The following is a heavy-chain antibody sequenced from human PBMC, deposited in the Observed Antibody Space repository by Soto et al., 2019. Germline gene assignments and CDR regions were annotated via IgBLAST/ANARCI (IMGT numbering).Heavy chain of an antibody. CDR2: IYYSGST. CDR3: ARTKWATPIPYYFDY. V-gene: IGHV4-61*01. CDR1: GGSVSSTSYY. D-gene: IGHD2-21*01. J-gene: IGHJ4*02. Sequence: QVQLQESGPGLVKPSETLSLTCSVSGGSVSSTSYYWSWIRQPPGKTLEWIGYIYYSGSTIYNPSLKSRVTISIETSKNLFSLKLSSVSAADTAVYYCARTKWATPIPYYFDYWGQEILVTVSS.